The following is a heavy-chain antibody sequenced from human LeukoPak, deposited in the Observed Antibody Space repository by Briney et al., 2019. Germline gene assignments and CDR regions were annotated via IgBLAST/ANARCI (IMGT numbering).Heavy chain of an antibody. D-gene: IGHD1-26*01. CDR3: TTNVLRWELFDY. CDR1: GFTFSSYS. CDR2: IRSETDDGTT. J-gene: IGHJ4*02. V-gene: IGHV3-15*01. Sequence: PGGSLRLSCAASGFTFSSYSMNWVRQAPGKGLEWVGRIRSETDDGTTDYAAPVKGRVTISRDDSKNSLYLQMNNLNTEDTAVYYCTTNVLRWELFDYWGQGTLVTVSS.